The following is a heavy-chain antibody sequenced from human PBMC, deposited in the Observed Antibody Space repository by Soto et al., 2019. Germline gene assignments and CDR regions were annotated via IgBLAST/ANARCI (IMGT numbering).Heavy chain of an antibody. CDR1: GFTFSSYG. CDR2: IWYDGSNK. CDR3: ARGDGPTVTTFTIGWYFDL. J-gene: IGHJ2*01. V-gene: IGHV3-33*01. Sequence: QVQLVEPGGGVVQPGRSLRLSCAASGFTFSSYGMHWVRQAPGKGLEWVAVIWYDGSNKYYADSVKGRFTISRDNSKNTLYLQMNSLRAEDTAVYYCARGDGPTVTTFTIGWYFDLWGRGTLVTVSS. D-gene: IGHD4-17*01.